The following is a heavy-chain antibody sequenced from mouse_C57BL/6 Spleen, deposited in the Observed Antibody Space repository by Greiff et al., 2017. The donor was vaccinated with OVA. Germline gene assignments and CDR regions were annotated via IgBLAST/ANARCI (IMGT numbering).Heavy chain of an antibody. CDR1: GFNIKDYY. Sequence: VQLQQSGAELVRPGASVKLSCTASGFNIKDYYMHWVKQRPEQGLEWIGRIDPEDGDTEYAPKFQGKATMTADTSSNTAYLQLSSLTSEDTAVDYCTPITTVDWYFDVWGTGTTVTVSS. J-gene: IGHJ1*03. D-gene: IGHD1-1*01. CDR2: IDPEDGDT. V-gene: IGHV14-1*01. CDR3: TPITTVDWYFDV.